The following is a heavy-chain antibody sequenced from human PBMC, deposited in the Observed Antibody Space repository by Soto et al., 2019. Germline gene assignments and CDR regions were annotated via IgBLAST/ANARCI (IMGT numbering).Heavy chain of an antibody. CDR1: GFTVSNKY. CDR2: LYNDGRT. J-gene: IGHJ4*01. CDR3: ARGVGKSWSHDN. D-gene: IGHD6-13*01. V-gene: IGHV3-66*01. Sequence: EVQLVESGGGLVQPGGSLRLSCAASGFTVSNKYMSWVRQAPGGGLESVSVLYNDGRTYYADSVKGRFTFSRDNSKNTLFLQMNSLRAEDTAIYYCARGVGKSWSHDNWGHGTLVTVSS.